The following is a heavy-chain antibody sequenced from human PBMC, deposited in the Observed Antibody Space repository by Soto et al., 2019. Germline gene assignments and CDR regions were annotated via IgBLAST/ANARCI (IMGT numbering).Heavy chain of an antibody. V-gene: IGHV1-24*01. CDR3: ATDTKTSLRFLDRSYYYYYGMDV. D-gene: IGHD3-3*01. CDR1: GYTLTELS. J-gene: IGHJ6*02. Sequence: ASVKVSCKVSGYTLTELSMHWVRQAPGKGLEWMGGFDPEDGETIYAQKFQGRATMTEDTSTDTAYMELSSLRSEDTAVYYCATDTKTSLRFLDRSYYYYYGMDVWGQGTTVTVSS. CDR2: FDPEDGET.